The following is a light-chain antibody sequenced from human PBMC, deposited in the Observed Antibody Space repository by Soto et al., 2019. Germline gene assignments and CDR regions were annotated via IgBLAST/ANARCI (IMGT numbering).Light chain of an antibody. CDR2: GNI. CDR1: SSNIGAGYD. V-gene: IGLV1-40*01. J-gene: IGLJ1*01. CDR3: SSYAGSNNIGV. Sequence: QSVLTQPPSVSGAPGQRVTISCTGSSSNIGAGYDVHWYQQLPGTAPKLLIYGNINRPSGVPDRFSGSKSGTSASLTVTGLQAEDEADYYCSSYAGSNNIGVFGTGTKVTVL.